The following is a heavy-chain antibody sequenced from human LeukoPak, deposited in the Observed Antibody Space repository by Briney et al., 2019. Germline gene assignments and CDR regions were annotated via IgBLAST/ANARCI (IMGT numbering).Heavy chain of an antibody. CDR3: ARKRIGTSTLLY. V-gene: IGHV1-8*02. D-gene: IGHD1-7*01. J-gene: IGHJ4*02. CDR1: GYTFTGYY. Sequence: ASVKVSCKASGYTFTGYYMHWVRQAPGQGLEWMGWMYPNSGNTYYAQKFQGRVTMTRNTSISTAYMELSSLRSEDTALYYCARKRIGTSTLLYWGQGTLVTVSS. CDR2: MYPNSGNT.